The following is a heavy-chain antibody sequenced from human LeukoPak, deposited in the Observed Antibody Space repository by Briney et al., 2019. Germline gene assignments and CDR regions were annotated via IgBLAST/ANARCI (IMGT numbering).Heavy chain of an antibody. D-gene: IGHD6-13*01. CDR2: ISWNSGSI. Sequence: PGGSLRLSCAASGFTFDDYAMHWVRQAPGKGLEWVSGISWNSGSIGYADSVKGRFTISRDNAKNSLYLQMNSLRAEDTALYYCAKANIAAAVPYNWFDPWGQGTLVTVSS. J-gene: IGHJ5*02. CDR3: AKANIAAAVPYNWFDP. V-gene: IGHV3-9*01. CDR1: GFTFDDYA.